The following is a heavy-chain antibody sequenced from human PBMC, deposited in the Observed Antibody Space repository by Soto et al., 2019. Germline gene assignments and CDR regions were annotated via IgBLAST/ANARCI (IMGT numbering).Heavy chain of an antibody. V-gene: IGHV3-30*03. D-gene: IGHD3-22*01. CDR2: ISSDISNV. J-gene: IGHJ6*02. CDR1: GFTFSRYG. CDR3: ARGGMIEVLTEYYGLDV. Sequence: QLQLVESGGGVVRPGMSLRLSCVVSGFTFSRYGMHWVRQAPGKGLEWVALISSDISNVYYADSVKGRFTISRDNSKNTLYLQMDSLRAEDTAAYYCARGGMIEVLTEYYGLDVWGQGTTVTVSS.